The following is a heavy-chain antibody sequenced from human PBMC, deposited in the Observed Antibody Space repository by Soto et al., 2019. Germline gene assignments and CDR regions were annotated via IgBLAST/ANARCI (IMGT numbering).Heavy chain of an antibody. CDR3: ARAVRLFGYNRFDP. J-gene: IGHJ5*02. V-gene: IGHV4-59*01. Sequence: TLSLTCTVSGGSISSYYWSWIRQPPGKGLEWIGYIYYSGSTNYNPSLKSRVTISVDTSKNQFSLKLSSVTAADTAVYYCARAVRLFGYNRFDPWGQGTLVTVSS. D-gene: IGHD3-16*01. CDR1: GGSISSYY. CDR2: IYYSGST.